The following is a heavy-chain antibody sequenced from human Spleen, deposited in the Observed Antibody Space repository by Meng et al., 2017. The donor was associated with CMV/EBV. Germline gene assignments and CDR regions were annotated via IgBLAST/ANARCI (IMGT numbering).Heavy chain of an antibody. CDR1: GFTFSSYP. V-gene: IGHV3-30*04. CDR3: ARGKVPNYPGSLGDAFDF. D-gene: IGHD1-26*01. J-gene: IGHJ3*01. Sequence: GESLKISCAASGFTFSSYPMHWVRQAPGKGLEWVAVISFDGENKFYLDSVKGRFSISRDKFENTLYLQMNSLRRDDTAVYYCARGKVPNYPGSLGDAFDFWGQGTMVTVSS. CDR2: ISFDGENK.